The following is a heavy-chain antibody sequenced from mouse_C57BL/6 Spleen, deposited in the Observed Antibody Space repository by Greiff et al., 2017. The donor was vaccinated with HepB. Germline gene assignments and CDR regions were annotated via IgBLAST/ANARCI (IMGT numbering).Heavy chain of an antibody. V-gene: IGHV14-4*01. D-gene: IGHD1-1*01. CDR3: TTDYGSSYRFAY. CDR2: IDPENGDT. J-gene: IGHJ3*01. CDR1: GFNIKDDY. Sequence: EVKLQESGAELVRPGASVKLSCTASGFNIKDDYMHWVKQRPEQGLEWIGWIDPENGDTEYASKFQGKATITADTSSNTAYLQLSSLTSEDTAVYYCTTDYGSSYRFAYWGQGTLVTVSA.